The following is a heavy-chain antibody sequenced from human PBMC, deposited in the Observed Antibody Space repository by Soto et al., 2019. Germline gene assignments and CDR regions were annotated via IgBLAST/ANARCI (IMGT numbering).Heavy chain of an antibody. V-gene: IGHV1-69*12. CDR3: ASGIQLWLRRINNGYSG. J-gene: IGHJ4*02. D-gene: IGHD5-18*01. CDR1: GGTFSTYA. Sequence: QVQLVQSGAEVKKPESSVKVSCKAPGGTFSTYAISWVRQATGQGLEWMGGIIPMFGTANYTQMFQDRVTITADESTNTVYMELSSLRSEDTAVYFCASGIQLWLRRINNGYSGWGQGTLVTVSS. CDR2: IIPMFGTA.